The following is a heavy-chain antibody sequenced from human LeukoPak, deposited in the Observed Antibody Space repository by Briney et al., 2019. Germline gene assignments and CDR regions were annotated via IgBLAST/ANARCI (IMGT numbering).Heavy chain of an antibody. V-gene: IGHV1-8*02. Sequence: AASVKVSCKASGYTFTSYDIIWLRQATGQGLEWMGWMNPNNGNTGYVQKLQGRLTMTRDTSISTAYMELSSLRSEDTAVYYCARDLVDNACDFWGQGTLVTVSS. J-gene: IGHJ4*02. CDR1: GYTFTSYD. D-gene: IGHD2-8*01. CDR3: ARDLVDNACDF. CDR2: MNPNNGNT.